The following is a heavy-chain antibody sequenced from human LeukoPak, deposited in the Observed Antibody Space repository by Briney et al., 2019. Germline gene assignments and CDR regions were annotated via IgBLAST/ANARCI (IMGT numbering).Heavy chain of an antibody. CDR1: GGSNSRYC. V-gene: IGHV4-59*01. J-gene: IGHJ4*02. Sequence: PSETLSLTCSVSGGSNSRYCWTWIRQPPGKGLEWIGCVSDSGSTNYNPSLKSRLTISLDTSKNQLSLKLNSVTAADTAVYYCARVTGYVIEDNFDYWGQGTLVTVSS. CDR3: ARVTGYVIEDNFDY. D-gene: IGHD2-15*01. CDR2: VSDSGST.